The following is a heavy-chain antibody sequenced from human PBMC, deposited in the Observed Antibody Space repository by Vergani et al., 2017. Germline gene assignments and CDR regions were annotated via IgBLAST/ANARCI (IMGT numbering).Heavy chain of an antibody. CDR1: GGSFSGYY. V-gene: IGHV4-34*01. CDR2: INHSGRT. J-gene: IGHJ4*02. CDR3: ARVRYCSGGSCYLYYFDY. Sequence: QVQLQQWGAGLLKPSETLSLTCAVYGGSFSGYYWSWIRQPPGKGLEWIGEINHSGRTNYNPSLKSRVTISVDTSKTQFSLKLSSVTAADTAVYYCARVRYCSGGSCYLYYFDYWGQGTLVTVSS. D-gene: IGHD2-15*01.